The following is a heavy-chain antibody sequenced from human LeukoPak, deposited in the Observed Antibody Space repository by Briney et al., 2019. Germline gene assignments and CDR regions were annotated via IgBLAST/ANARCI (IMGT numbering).Heavy chain of an antibody. CDR1: GGSFSGYS. D-gene: IGHD2-15*01. CDR2: INHSGTT. Sequence: SETLSLTCAVYGGSFSGYSWTWIRQPPGRGLEWIGEINHSGTTNYNPSLKSRVTISVDTSKNQFSLKLSSVTAADTAVYYCARRYCSGGSCYRRGYYYYGMDVWGQGTTVTVSS. J-gene: IGHJ6*02. V-gene: IGHV4-34*01. CDR3: ARRYCSGGSCYRRGYYYYGMDV.